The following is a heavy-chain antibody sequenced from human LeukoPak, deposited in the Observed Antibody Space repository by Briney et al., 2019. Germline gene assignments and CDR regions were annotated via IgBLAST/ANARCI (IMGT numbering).Heavy chain of an antibody. Sequence: GGSLRLSCVVSGFTVSTNFMSWVRQAPGERLEWVSVIYSGGSTYYADSVKGRFTISRDNSQNTLYLQMNSLRAEDTAVYYCARTRVDTTTFDYFDYWGQGTLVTVSS. V-gene: IGHV3-53*01. CDR2: IYSGGST. CDR1: GFTVSTNF. CDR3: ARTRVDTTTFDYFDY. J-gene: IGHJ4*02. D-gene: IGHD4-11*01.